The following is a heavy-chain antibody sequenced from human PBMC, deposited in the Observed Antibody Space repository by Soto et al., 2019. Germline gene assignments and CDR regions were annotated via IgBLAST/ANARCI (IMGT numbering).Heavy chain of an antibody. CDR1: GYTFTEYY. CDR2: INPNSGGT. Sequence: ASVKVSCKASGYTFTEYYMHWGRQAPGQGLQWMGSINPNSGGTNYAQKFQGWVTMTRDTSISTAYMELSRLRSDDTAVYYCARDLEGGMDVWGQGTTVTVSS. J-gene: IGHJ6*02. V-gene: IGHV1-2*04. CDR3: ARDLEGGMDV.